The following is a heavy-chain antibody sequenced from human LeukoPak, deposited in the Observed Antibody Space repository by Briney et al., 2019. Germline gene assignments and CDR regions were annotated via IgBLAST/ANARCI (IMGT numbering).Heavy chain of an antibody. CDR2: IKQDGSEK. J-gene: IGHJ4*02. Sequence: GGSLRLSCAASGFTFSSYWMSWVRQAPGKGLEWVANIKQDGSEKYYVDSVKGRFTISRDNAKNSLYLKMNSLRAEDTAVYYCAKEGWDIGQQPFDYWGQGPLVTVSS. D-gene: IGHD6-13*01. CDR1: GFTFSSYW. V-gene: IGHV3-7*01. CDR3: AKEGWDIGQQPFDY.